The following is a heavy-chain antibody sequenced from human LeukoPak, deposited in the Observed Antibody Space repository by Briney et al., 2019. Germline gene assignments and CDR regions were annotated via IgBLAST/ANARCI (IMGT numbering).Heavy chain of an antibody. Sequence: GGSLRLSCAASGFTFSSYAMSWVRQAPGKGLEWVSAISGSGGSTYYADSVKGRFTISRDNSKNTLYLQMNSLRAEDTAVYYCAKDPRYSSSFAGPYYFDYWGQGTLVTVSS. J-gene: IGHJ4*02. CDR1: GFTFSSYA. CDR2: ISGSGGST. V-gene: IGHV3-23*01. D-gene: IGHD6-6*01. CDR3: AKDPRYSSSFAGPYYFDY.